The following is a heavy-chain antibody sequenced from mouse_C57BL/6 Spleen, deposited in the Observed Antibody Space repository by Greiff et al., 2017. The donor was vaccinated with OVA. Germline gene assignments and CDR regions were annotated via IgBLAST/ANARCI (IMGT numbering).Heavy chain of an antibody. CDR3: ASEDSNYGYIEV. D-gene: IGHD3-3*01. V-gene: IGHV1-47*01. CDR1: GYTFTTYP. Sequence: QVHVKQSGAELVKPGASVKMSCKASGYTFTTYPIEWMKQNHGKSLEWIGNFHPYNDDTKYNEKFKGKSTLTVEKSSSTVYLELSRLTSDDSAVYYCASEDSNYGYIEVWGTGTSVTVAS. CDR2: FHPYNDDT. J-gene: IGHJ1*03.